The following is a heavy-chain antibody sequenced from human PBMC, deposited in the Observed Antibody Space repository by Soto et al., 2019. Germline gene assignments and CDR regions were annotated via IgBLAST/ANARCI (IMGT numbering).Heavy chain of an antibody. CDR3: ARPKGSYSSGYYYFDY. CDR1: GGTFSTYA. CDR2: IIPLFGTA. V-gene: IGHV1-69*01. Sequence: QVQLVQSGAEVKQPGSSVKVSCKTSGGTFSTYAIYWVRQAPGQGLKWMGAIIPLFGTADYAQKFQGRVTITADESTSTAYMELSSLRSEDTAVYYCARPKGSYSSGYYYFDYWGREPWSPSP. D-gene: IGHD6-19*01. J-gene: IGHJ4*02.